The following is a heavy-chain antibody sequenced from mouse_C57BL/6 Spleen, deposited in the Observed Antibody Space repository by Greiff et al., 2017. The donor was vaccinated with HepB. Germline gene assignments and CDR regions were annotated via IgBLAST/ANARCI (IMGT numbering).Heavy chain of an antibody. CDR3: ARYAGGFAY. Sequence: QVQLQQPGAELVRPGSSVKLSCKASGYTFTSYWMDWVKQRPGQGLEWIGNIYPSDSETHYNQKFKDKATLTVDKSSSTAYMQLSSLTSEDAAVLYCARYAGGFAYWGQGTLVTVSA. V-gene: IGHV1-61*01. CDR2: IYPSDSET. CDR1: GYTFTSYW. J-gene: IGHJ3*01. D-gene: IGHD6-5*01.